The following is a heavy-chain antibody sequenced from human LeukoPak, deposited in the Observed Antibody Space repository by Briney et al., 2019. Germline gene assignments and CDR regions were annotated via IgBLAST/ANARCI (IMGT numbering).Heavy chain of an antibody. V-gene: IGHV3-74*01. D-gene: IGHD3-22*01. Sequence: GGSLRLSCAASGFTLRSYWMHWVRQDPGKGLVWVSHIDTDGSTATYADSVRGRFTISRDNAKNTLYLQMNSLSAEDTAVYYCARNLYDSGGYYRGLDYWGQGTLVTVSS. CDR3: ARNLYDSGGYYRGLDY. CDR1: GFTLRSYW. CDR2: IDTDGSTA. J-gene: IGHJ4*02.